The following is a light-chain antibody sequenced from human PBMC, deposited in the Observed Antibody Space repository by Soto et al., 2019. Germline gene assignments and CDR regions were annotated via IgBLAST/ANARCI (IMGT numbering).Light chain of an antibody. CDR1: MRDVGAYNL. J-gene: IGLJ2*01. V-gene: IGLV2-14*01. Sequence: QSALTQPASVSGSPGQSITISCAGTMRDVGAYNLVSWYQQHPGRAPKLMIYEVSTRPSGVSNRFSGSKSGNTASLTISGLHTEDEADYYCSSYTDNTTLLFGGGTKLTVL. CDR3: SSYTDNTTLL. CDR2: EVS.